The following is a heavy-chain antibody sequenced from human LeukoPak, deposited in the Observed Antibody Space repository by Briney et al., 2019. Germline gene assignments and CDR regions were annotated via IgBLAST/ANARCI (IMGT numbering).Heavy chain of an antibody. V-gene: IGHV4-39*07. D-gene: IGHD4-17*01. Sequence: SETLSLTCTVSGGSISSSNYYWGWIRQPPGTGLEWIGSIYYSGSTYYNPSLKSRVTISVDTSKNQFSLKLSSVTAADTAVYYCARVPDGDYVRSQNWGQGTLVTVSS. CDR1: GGSISSSNYY. CDR3: ARVPDGDYVRSQN. CDR2: IYYSGST. J-gene: IGHJ4*02.